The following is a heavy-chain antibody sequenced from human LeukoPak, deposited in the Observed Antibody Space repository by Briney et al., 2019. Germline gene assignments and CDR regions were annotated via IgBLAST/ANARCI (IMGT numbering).Heavy chain of an antibody. CDR2: TRNKANSYTT. Sequence: GRSLRLSCAASGFTFSSYGMHWVRQAPGKGLEWVGRTRNKANSYTTEYAASVKGRFTISRDDSKNSLYLQMNSLKTEDTAVYYCAREKYYYDSSTLFDYWGQGTLVTVSS. CDR3: AREKYYYDSSTLFDY. J-gene: IGHJ4*02. D-gene: IGHD3-22*01. CDR1: GFTFSSYG. V-gene: IGHV3-72*01.